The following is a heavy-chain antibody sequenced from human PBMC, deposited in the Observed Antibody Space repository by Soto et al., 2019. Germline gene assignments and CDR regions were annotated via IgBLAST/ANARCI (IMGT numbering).Heavy chain of an antibody. Sequence: GSLRLSCAASVFTFTNAWMSWVRQPPGKGLEYIGRISTKTDGGTADYAAPVKGRFTISRDDSINTLYLQMNSLKTEDTAVYYCQSVPLRPDWGQGTLVTVSS. CDR2: ISTKTDGGTA. J-gene: IGHJ4*02. V-gene: IGHV3-15*01. D-gene: IGHD1-1*01. CDR3: QSVPLRPD. CDR1: VFTFTNAW.